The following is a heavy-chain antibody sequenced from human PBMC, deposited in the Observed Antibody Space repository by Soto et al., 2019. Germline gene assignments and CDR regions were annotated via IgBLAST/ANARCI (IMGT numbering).Heavy chain of an antibody. J-gene: IGHJ6*02. Sequence: ASVKVSCKASGYTFTSYAMHWVRQAPGQRLEWMGWINAGNGNTKYSQKFQGRVTITRDTSASTAYMELSSLRSEDTAVYYCARGVMRAKNSSSSEPYYYYGMDVWGQGTTVTVSS. CDR1: GYTFTSYA. V-gene: IGHV1-3*01. D-gene: IGHD6-6*01. CDR3: ARGVMRAKNSSSSEPYYYYGMDV. CDR2: INAGNGNT.